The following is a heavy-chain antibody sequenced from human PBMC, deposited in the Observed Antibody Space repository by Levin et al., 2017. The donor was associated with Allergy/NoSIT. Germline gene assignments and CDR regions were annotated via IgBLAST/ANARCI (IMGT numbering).Heavy chain of an antibody. J-gene: IGHJ4*02. CDR1: GFTFGTYA. CDR2: VSYDGSSK. Sequence: GESLKISCAASGFTFGTYAMHWVRQAPGKGLEWVAVVSYDGSSKYYADSVKGRFTTSRDNSKNTLYLQMNSLRAEDTAVYYCARGIDMVTEDLIFDYWGQGTLVTVSS. V-gene: IGHV3-30-3*01. CDR3: ARGIDMVTEDLIFDY. D-gene: IGHD2-21*02.